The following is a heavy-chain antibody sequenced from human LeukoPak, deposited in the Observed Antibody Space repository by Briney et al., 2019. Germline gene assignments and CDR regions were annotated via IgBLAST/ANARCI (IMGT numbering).Heavy chain of an antibody. CDR2: ISYDGSGK. V-gene: IGHV3-30-3*01. CDR3: ARDLGQWLALTGNYYYYGMDV. D-gene: IGHD6-19*01. J-gene: IGHJ6*02. Sequence: QSGGSLRLSCAASGFTFSSHTMHWVRQAPGKGLEWVAVISYDGSGKYYADSVRGRFTISRDNSKLTMFLQMNSLRTEDTAVYYCARDLGQWLALTGNYYYYGMDVWGQGTTVTVSS. CDR1: GFTFSSHT.